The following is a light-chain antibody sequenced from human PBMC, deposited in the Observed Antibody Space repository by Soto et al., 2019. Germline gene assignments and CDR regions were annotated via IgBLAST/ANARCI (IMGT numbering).Light chain of an antibody. CDR2: KAS. CDR3: QEYRNNYGT. CDR1: QRIDTW. V-gene: IGKV1-5*03. Sequence: DIQMTQSPATLAASVGDRVSITCRASQRIDTWLAWYQQKPGKAPNLLIYKASRLQSGVPSRFSGSGSGTEFTLTISSLQHEDFETYYCQEYRNNYGTLGQGTKVDIK. J-gene: IGKJ1*01.